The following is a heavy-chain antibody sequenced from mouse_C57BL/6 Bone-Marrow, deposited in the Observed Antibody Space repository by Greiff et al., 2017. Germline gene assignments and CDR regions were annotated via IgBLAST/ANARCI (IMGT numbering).Heavy chain of an antibody. CDR3: SEDSAVYYCAFYYSNYAYAMDY. CDR1: YTFSRRVH. V-gene: IGHV1-87*01. CDR2: GQGLEWVG. Sequence: QVQLQQSGPELARPWASVKISCQAFYTFSRRVHFAIRDTNYWMQWVTQRPGQGLEWVGAIFPGNGDTCYNQKFKGKATLTADKSSSTAYMQLSSLTSEDSAVYYCAFYYSNYAYAMDYWGQGTSITVSS. D-gene: IGHD2-5*01. J-gene: IGHJ4*01.